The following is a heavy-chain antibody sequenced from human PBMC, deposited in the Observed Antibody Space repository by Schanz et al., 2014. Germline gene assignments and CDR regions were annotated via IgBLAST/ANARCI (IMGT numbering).Heavy chain of an antibody. CDR1: GFTFSDYY. V-gene: IGHV3-11*06. J-gene: IGHJ4*02. D-gene: IGHD5-12*01. Sequence: QVQLVESGGTLVKPGGSLRLSCVVSGFTFSDYYMSWIRQAPGKGLEWVSYISSSSIYTNYADSVKGRFTISRDNAKNSLYLQMNSLRAEDTAVYYCAKGFGGYDLVLDYWGQGTLVSVSA. CDR3: AKGFGGYDLVLDY. CDR2: ISSSSIYT.